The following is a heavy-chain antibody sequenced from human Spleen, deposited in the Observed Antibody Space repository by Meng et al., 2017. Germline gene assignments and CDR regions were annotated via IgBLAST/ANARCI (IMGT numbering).Heavy chain of an antibody. CDR1: GGSISSSGYY. CDR3: ARYGYRFGYDSYYYQYYFMDV. D-gene: IGHD5-18*01. CDR2: ISDTGST. Sequence: SETLSLTCTVSGGSISSSGYYWGWIRQPPGKGLEWIGSISDTGSTYYNPSLKSRVTISVDTSKNQFSLRLRSVTAAETAIYYCARYGYRFGYDSYYYQYYFMDVWGQGTTVTVSS. V-gene: IGHV4-39*07. J-gene: IGHJ6*02.